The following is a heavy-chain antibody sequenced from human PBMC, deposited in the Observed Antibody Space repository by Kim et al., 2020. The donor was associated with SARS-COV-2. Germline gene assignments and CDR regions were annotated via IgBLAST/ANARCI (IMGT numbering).Heavy chain of an antibody. CDR1: GYSFSTYD. CDR3: ARGREWLVPFDV. CDR2: MSPKSGNS. D-gene: IGHD6-19*01. J-gene: IGHJ3*01. V-gene: IGHV1-8*02. Sequence: ASVKVSCKASGYSFSTYDINWVRQATGQGLEWMGWMSPKSGNSGLAPKFQGRVTMTRNTSITTAYMELRSLRSDDTAVYYCARGREWLVPFDVWCPGTL.